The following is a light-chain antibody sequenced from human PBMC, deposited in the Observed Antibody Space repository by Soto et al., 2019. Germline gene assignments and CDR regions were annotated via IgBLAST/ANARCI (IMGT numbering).Light chain of an antibody. CDR3: QQRQYWPPIT. V-gene: IGKV3-11*01. J-gene: IGKJ5*01. Sequence: VLTQSPATLSLSPGERATLSCRASQSVSSYLAWYQQKPGQAPRLLIYGTSNRATGVPARFSGSGSGTDFTLTISSLEPEDCAIYYCQQRQYWPPITFGQGTRLEI. CDR1: QSVSSY. CDR2: GTS.